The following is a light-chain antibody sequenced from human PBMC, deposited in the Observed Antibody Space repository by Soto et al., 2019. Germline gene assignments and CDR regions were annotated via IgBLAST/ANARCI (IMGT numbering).Light chain of an antibody. CDR1: QSISSC. CDR2: KAS. Sequence: IPITQSPSTLSASVGGRVTITCRASQSISSCLAWYQQKPGKAPKLLIYKASTLKSGGPSRFSGSGSGTEYTLTISSLEHEDFAVYYCQQYYNWHPLTFGEGTKVDIK. CDR3: QQYYNWHPLT. J-gene: IGKJ4*01. V-gene: IGKV1-5*03.